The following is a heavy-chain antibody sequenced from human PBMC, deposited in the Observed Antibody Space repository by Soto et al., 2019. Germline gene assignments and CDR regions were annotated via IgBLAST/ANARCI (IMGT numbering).Heavy chain of an antibody. V-gene: IGHV3-23*01. CDR2: ISGNGDTT. CDR1: GFTFSSSA. CDR3: AKIRGYDLGSTTFQH. D-gene: IGHD5-12*01. Sequence: EVQLLESGGGLVQPGGSLRLSCAASGFTFSSSAMSWVRQAPGKGLDWVSAISGNGDTTYYADSVKGRFTISRDISKNILYLQMNSLRGEDTAVYYCAKIRGYDLGSTTFQHWGQGTLVTVSS. J-gene: IGHJ1*01.